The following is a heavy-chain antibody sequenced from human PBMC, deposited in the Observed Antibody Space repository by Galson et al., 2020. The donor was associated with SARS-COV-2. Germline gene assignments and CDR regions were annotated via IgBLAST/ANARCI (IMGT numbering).Heavy chain of an antibody. CDR2: IWYDGSNK. V-gene: IGHV3-33*01. J-gene: IGHJ6*02. CDR1: GFTFSSYG. CDR3: ARDENYYGSGSYSPYYYGMDV. D-gene: IGHD3-10*01. Sequence: GGSLRLSCAASGFTFSSYGMHWVRQAPGKGLEWVAVIWYDGSNKYYADSVKGRFTISRDNSKNTLYLQMNSLRAEDTAVYYCARDENYYGSGSYSPYYYGMDVWGQGTTVTVSS.